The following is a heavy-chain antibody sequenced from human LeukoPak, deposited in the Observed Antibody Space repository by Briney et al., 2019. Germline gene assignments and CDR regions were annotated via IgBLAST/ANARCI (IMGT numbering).Heavy chain of an antibody. V-gene: IGHV3-7*04. Sequence: PGGSLRLSCAAFGFTISGNYMSWVRQAPGKGLKWVANIKEDGSEKYYADSVKGRFTISRDNAKNSLNLQMNSLRAEDTAVYYCAREGLWVGLDSGKTRQAYWESWGQGTMVTVSS. D-gene: IGHD2-21*01. CDR3: AREGLWVGLDSGKTRQAYWES. CDR1: GFTISGNY. J-gene: IGHJ3*01. CDR2: IKEDGSEK.